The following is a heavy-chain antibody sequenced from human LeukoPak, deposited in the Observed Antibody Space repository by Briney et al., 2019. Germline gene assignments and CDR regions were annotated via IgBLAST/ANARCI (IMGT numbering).Heavy chain of an antibody. CDR3: AGQYSSSSKVFDY. J-gene: IGHJ4*02. CDR2: IYYSGST. V-gene: IGHV4-59*01. D-gene: IGHD6-6*01. Sequence: SETLSLTCTVSGGSISSYYWSWIRQPPGKGLEWIGYIYYSGSTNYNPSLKSRVTISVDTSKNQFSLKLSSVTAADTAVYYCAGQYSSSSKVFDYWGQGTLVTVSS. CDR1: GGSISSYY.